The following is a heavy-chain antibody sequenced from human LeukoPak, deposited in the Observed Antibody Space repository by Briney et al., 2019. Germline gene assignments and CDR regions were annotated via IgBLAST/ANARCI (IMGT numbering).Heavy chain of an antibody. CDR3: ASQGSVTTGFDY. CDR2: ISAYNGDT. V-gene: IGHV1-18*01. CDR1: GNTFTSYG. Sequence: GASAKVSCKASGNTFTSYGINWVRQAPGQGLEWMGWISAYNGDTNSAQKLQGRVTMTTDTSTSTAYMELRSLRSDDTAVYYCASQGSVTTGFDYWGQGTLVTVSS. D-gene: IGHD4-17*01. J-gene: IGHJ4*02.